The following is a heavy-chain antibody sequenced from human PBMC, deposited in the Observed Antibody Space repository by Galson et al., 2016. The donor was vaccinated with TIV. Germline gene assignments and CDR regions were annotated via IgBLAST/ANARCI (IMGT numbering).Heavy chain of an antibody. CDR2: IKSNFDGGTT. V-gene: IGHV3-15*01. D-gene: IGHD2-15*01. J-gene: IGHJ4*02. Sequence: SLRLSCAASGFIFSNAWMSWVRQAPGKGLEWVGRIKSNFDGGTTDYAAPVTGRFTISRHDSKNTLFLQMNRLKTEDTAACYCTTELGYCSGGYCYYVDYGGQGTLVTVSS. CDR3: TTELGYCSGGYCYYVDY. CDR1: GFIFSNAW.